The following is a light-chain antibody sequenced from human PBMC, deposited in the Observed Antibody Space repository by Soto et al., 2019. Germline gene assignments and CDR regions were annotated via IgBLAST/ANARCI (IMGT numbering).Light chain of an antibody. CDR1: QSLLHSSGYNY. J-gene: IGKJ5*01. CDR3: MQALQTPLT. Sequence: EILLTQSPLSLPVTPGEPASISCRSSQSLLHSSGYNYVDWYLQKPGQSPQLLIYLVSNRASGVPERFSGSGSGTDFTLKISRVEAEDVGHYYCMQALQTPLTFCQGTRLEVK. V-gene: IGKV2-28*01. CDR2: LVS.